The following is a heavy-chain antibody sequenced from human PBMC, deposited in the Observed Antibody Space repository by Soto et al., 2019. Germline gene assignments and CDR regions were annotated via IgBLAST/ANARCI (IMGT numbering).Heavy chain of an antibody. CDR1: GGTFSSYT. CDR3: AMAYDILTGYYRPPYYYYYGMDV. V-gene: IGHV1-69*02. CDR2: IIPILGIA. J-gene: IGHJ6*02. Sequence: SVKVSCKASGGTFSSYTISCVRQAPGQGLEWMGRIIPILGIANYAQKFQGRVTITADKSTSTAYMELSSLRSEDTAVYYCAMAYDILTGYYRPPYYYYYGMDVWGQGTTVTVSS. D-gene: IGHD3-9*01.